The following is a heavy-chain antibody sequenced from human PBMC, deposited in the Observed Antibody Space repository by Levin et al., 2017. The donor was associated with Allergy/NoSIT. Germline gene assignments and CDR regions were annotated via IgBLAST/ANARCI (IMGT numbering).Heavy chain of an antibody. CDR1: GFTFDDYG. V-gene: IGHV3-20*04. J-gene: IGHJ3*02. CDR2: INWNGGST. CDR3: ATLSWSDAFDI. Sequence: LSLTCAASGFTFDDYGMCWVRQAPGKGLEWVSGINWNGGSTGYADSVKGRFTISRDNAKNSLYLQMNSLRAEDTALYYCATLSWSDAFDIWGQGTMVTVSS. D-gene: IGHD3-16*02.